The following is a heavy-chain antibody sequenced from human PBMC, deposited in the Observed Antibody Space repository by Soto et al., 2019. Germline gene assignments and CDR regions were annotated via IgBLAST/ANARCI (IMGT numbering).Heavy chain of an antibody. CDR1: GFTFSSYW. V-gene: IGHV3-74*01. J-gene: IGHJ6*03. CDR3: ARVGAPNYYYYYMDV. D-gene: IGHD3-3*01. CDR2: INIDGSGT. Sequence: GGSLRLSCAASGFTFSSYWMHWVRQAPGKGLVWVSRINIDGSGTSYADSVKGRFTISRDNAKNTLYLQMNSLRGEDTAVYFCARVGAPNYYYYYMDVWGKGTTVTVSS.